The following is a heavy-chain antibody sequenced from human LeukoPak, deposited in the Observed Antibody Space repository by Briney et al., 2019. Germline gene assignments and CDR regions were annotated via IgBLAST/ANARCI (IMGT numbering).Heavy chain of an antibody. CDR2: MNPNSGNT. V-gene: IGHV1-8*01. Sequence: GASVKVSCKASGYTFTSYDINWVRQATGQGLEWMGWMNPNSGNTGYAQKFQGRVTMTRNTSISTAYVELSSLRSEDTAVYYCARGLYGSGSYYNYYFDYWGQGTLVTVSS. CDR1: GYTFTSYD. J-gene: IGHJ4*02. CDR3: ARGLYGSGSYYNYYFDY. D-gene: IGHD3-10*01.